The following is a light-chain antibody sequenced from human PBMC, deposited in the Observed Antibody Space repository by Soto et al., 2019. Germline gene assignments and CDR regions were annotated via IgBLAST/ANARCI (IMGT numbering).Light chain of an antibody. CDR3: QQYNTYST. V-gene: IGKV1-5*01. CDR1: QSISNW. CDR2: DAS. J-gene: IGKJ1*01. Sequence: DIHLTQSPSSLSASVGDRVTITCRASQSISNWLAWYQQIPGKAPNLLIYDASSLESGVPSRFSGSGSGTEFTLTISSLQPNDFATYYCQQYNTYSTFGQGTKVDIK.